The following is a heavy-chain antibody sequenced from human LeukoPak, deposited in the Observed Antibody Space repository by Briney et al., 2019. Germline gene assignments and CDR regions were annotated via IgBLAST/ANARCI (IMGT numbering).Heavy chain of an antibody. CDR2: INYGGTT. J-gene: IGHJ4*02. CDR3: ARYVVSGAGKYYFDY. V-gene: IGHV4-39*01. D-gene: IGHD3-10*01. Sequence: SETLSLTCTVSGGSISSNNYYWSWICQPPGREMEWIASINYGGTTYYNPSLKSRVTISVDTSKNQFSLRLSSVTAADTALYLCARYVVSGAGKYYFDYWGQGSLVTVSS. CDR1: GGSISSNNYY.